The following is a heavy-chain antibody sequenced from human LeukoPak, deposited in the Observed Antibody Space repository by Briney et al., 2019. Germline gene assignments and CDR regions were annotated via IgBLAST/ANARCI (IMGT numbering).Heavy chain of an antibody. V-gene: IGHV3-23*01. CDR2: ISGSGGST. J-gene: IGHJ4*02. CDR3: AKRSLSSSSYFDY. D-gene: IGHD6-6*01. CDR1: GFTFSSYA. Sequence: GGSLRLSCAASGFTFSSYAMSWVRQAPGKGLDWVSAISGSGGSTYYADSVKGRFTISRDNSKNTLYLQMNSLRAEDTAVYYCAKRSLSSSSYFDYWGQGTLVTVSS.